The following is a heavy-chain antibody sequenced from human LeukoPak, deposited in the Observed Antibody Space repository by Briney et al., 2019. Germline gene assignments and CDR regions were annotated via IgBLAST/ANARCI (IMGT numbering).Heavy chain of an antibody. CDR3: AKGSEQWLVRPIDY. J-gene: IGHJ4*02. D-gene: IGHD6-19*01. CDR2: ISWNSGSI. Sequence: GGSLRLSCAASGFTFDDYAMHWVRKAQGKGLGWVSGISWNSGSIGYADSVKGRFTISRDNAKNSLYLQMNSLRAEDTALYYCAKGSEQWLVRPIDYWGQGTLVTVSS. V-gene: IGHV3-9*01. CDR1: GFTFDDYA.